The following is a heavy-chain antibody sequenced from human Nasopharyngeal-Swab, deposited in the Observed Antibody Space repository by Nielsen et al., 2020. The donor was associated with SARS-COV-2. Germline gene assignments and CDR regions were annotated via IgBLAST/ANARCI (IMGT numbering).Heavy chain of an antibody. CDR2: IYCSGST. V-gene: IGHV4-39*01. D-gene: IGHD6-13*01. J-gene: IGHJ4*02. CDR3: ASIAAAGAPGY. Sequence: WIRQPPGKGLEWIGSIYCSGSTYYNPSLKSRVTISVDTSKDQFSLKLSSVTAADTAVYYCASIAAAGAPGYWGQGTLVTVSS.